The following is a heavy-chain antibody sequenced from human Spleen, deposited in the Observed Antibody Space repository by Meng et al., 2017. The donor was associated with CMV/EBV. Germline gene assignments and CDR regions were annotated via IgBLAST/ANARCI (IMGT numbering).Heavy chain of an antibody. V-gene: IGHV3-33*01. CDR2: IWYDGTNK. Sequence: GESLKISCATSGFTFKNYGMHWVRQAPGKGLEWVAVIWYDGTNKYYADSVKGRFTISRDNSKNTVYLQMNSLRAEDTAVYYCARDPVRSNSYWGQGILVTVSS. D-gene: IGHD3-16*01. J-gene: IGHJ4*02. CDR3: ARDPVRSNSY. CDR1: GFTFKNYG.